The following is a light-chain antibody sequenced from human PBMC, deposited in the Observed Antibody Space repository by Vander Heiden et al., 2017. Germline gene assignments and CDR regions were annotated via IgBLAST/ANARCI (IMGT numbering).Light chain of an antibody. Sequence: QSALTQPASVSGSPGTSITISCTGTSSDVGGYNYVSWYQQHPGNAPKLSIYDVSNRPSGVSNRFSGSKSGNTASLTISGLQAEDEAYYYCSSYTSSSTFVFGTGTKLTVL. CDR2: DVS. CDR1: SSDVGGYNY. J-gene: IGLJ1*01. CDR3: SSYTSSSTFV. V-gene: IGLV2-14*01.